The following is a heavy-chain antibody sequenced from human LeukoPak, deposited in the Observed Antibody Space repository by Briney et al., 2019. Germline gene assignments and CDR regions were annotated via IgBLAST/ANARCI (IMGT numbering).Heavy chain of an antibody. D-gene: IGHD1-26*01. V-gene: IGHV3-7*01. CDR3: GRSGIVTTAVPF. Sequence: GGSLRLPCAASGFSFSSYWMSWVRQAPGKGLEWVANIKEDGSDKNYVDSVKGRFTISRDNAKNSLYLQMNTLRAEDTAVYYCGRSGIVTTAVPFWGQGTLVTVSS. CDR1: GFSFSSYW. J-gene: IGHJ4*02. CDR2: IKEDGSDK.